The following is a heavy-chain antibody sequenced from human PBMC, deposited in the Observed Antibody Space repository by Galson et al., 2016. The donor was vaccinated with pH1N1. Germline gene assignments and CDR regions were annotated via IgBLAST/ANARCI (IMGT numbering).Heavy chain of an antibody. CDR2: TSSDDNRR. D-gene: IGHD5-12*01. J-gene: IGHJ4*02. CDR1: GFSLSHYY. Sequence: SLRLSCAASGFSLSHYYMHWVRQAPGKGLEWVAVTSSDDNRRYYAEPVKGRFTISRDNSRSTLYLQMDSLRPEDTAVYFCARAVFYDVDLVDFYFDFWGQGTLVTVSS. V-gene: IGHV3-30*04. CDR3: ARAVFYDVDLVDFYFDF.